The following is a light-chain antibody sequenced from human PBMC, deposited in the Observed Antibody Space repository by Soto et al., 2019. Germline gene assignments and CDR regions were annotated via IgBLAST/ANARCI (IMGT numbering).Light chain of an antibody. J-gene: IGKJ4*01. V-gene: IGKV1-5*03. Sequence: DIPMTQSPSTLSASVGDTVTITCRASQAIATWLAWYQQKPGTAPKLLIFKASTLENDVPSRFSGSGSGTEFTLTISSLQPDDFATYYCQQYNSYSTTFGGGTKVEIK. CDR2: KAS. CDR3: QQYNSYSTT. CDR1: QAIATW.